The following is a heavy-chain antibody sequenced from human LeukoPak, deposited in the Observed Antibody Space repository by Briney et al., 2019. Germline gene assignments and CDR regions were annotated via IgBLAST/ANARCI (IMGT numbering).Heavy chain of an antibody. CDR1: GGSFSGYY. Sequence: SETLSLTCAVYGGSFSGYYWNWIRQPPGKGLEWIGEINHSGSTNYNPSLKSRVTISVDTSKNQFSLKLSSVTAADTAVYYCARVGGDYGDYGYYWGQGTLVTVSS. D-gene: IGHD4-17*01. CDR2: INHSGST. CDR3: ARVGGDYGDYGYY. V-gene: IGHV4-34*01. J-gene: IGHJ4*02.